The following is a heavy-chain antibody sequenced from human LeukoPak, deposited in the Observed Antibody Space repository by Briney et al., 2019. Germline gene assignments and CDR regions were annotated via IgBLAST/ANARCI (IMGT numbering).Heavy chain of an antibody. V-gene: IGHV4-31*03. J-gene: IGHJ3*02. CDR3: ASTRRRLDVFDI. CDR1: GGSISSGGYY. CDR2: IYYSGST. Sequence: SETLSLTCTVSGGSISSGGYYWSWIRQHPGKGLEWIGYIYYSGSTYYNPSLKSRVTISVDTSKNQFSLKLSSVTAADTAVYYCASTRRRLDVFDIWGQGTMVTVSS.